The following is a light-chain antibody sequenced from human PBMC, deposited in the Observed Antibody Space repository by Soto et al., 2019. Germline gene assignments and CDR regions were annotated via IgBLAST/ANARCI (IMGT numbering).Light chain of an antibody. Sequence: QSALTQPASGSGPPGQSTTFSCTETSSAVGDFDCVSWYQQHPGKAPKLMIYEVSDRPSGVSNRFSGSKSGDTASLTISGLQAEDEADYYCSSYTSSSTLVFGGGTKVTVL. CDR2: EVS. V-gene: IGLV2-14*01. CDR1: SSAVGDFDC. CDR3: SSYTSSSTLV. J-gene: IGLJ2*01.